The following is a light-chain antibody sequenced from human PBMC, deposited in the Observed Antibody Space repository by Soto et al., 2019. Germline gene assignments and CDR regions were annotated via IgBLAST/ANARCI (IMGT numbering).Light chain of an antibody. J-gene: IGLJ1*01. Sequence: QSVLTQPASVSGSPGQSITISCTGTSIDLAIYNYVSWYQQQPGKAPKLIISEVSKRPSGVPDRFSGSKSGNTASLTISGLQAEDEADYYCSSYTSSSTYVFGTGTKV. CDR3: SSYTSSSTYV. CDR1: SIDLAIYNY. V-gene: IGLV2-14*03. CDR2: EVS.